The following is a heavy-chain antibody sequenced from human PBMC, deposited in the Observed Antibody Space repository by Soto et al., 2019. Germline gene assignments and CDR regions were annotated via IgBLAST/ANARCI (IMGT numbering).Heavy chain of an antibody. CDR2: IYYSGST. J-gene: IGHJ6*02. V-gene: IGHV4-59*01. CDR3: ARVSMNYYYYGMDV. Sequence: QVQLQESGPGLVKPSETLSLTCTVSGDSISSYYWSWIRQPPGKGLEYIGYIYYSGSTNYNPSLKSRVTISVDTSKNQFSLKLSSVTAADRAVYYCARVSMNYYYYGMDVWGQGTTVTVSS. D-gene: IGHD6-6*01. CDR1: GDSISSYY.